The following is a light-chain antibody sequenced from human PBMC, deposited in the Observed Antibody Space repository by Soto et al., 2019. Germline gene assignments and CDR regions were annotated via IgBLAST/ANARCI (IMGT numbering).Light chain of an antibody. CDR2: DAS. Sequence: DIPLTPSPSTLSASVGDRVTITCRASQTISNWLAWYQQRPGKAPQLLISDASRLESGVPSRFSGSGSGTEFTLTISSLQPDDSATYYCQQYKSYSPRTFGQGTKVDIK. CDR1: QTISNW. J-gene: IGKJ1*01. V-gene: IGKV1-5*01. CDR3: QQYKSYSPRT.